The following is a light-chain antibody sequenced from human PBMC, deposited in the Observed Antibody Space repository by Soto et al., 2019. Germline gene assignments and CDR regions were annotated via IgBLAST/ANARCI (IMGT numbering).Light chain of an antibody. CDR3: LQYYSSPT. CDR2: WAS. Sequence: DIVMTQSPDSLAVSLGERATINCKSSQSVLSSSNNKNYLAWYQQRPGQPPKLLIYWASTRESGVPDRFSGSGSVTDFTLTISSLQAEDVALYSCLQYYSSPTFGQGTRLEI. CDR1: QSVLSSSNNKNY. V-gene: IGKV4-1*01. J-gene: IGKJ5*01.